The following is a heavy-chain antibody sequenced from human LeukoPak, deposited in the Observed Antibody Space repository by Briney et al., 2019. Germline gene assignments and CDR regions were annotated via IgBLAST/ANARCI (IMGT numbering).Heavy chain of an antibody. CDR2: ITGSGDTI. Sequence: GGSLRLSCAASGFTFSSYAMSWVRQAPGKGLEWISYITGSGDTIYYADSVKGRFTISRDNAKNSLFLQMNSLTADDTALYYCARERTTIVSGTTIGAYWGQGTLVTVSS. CDR3: ARERTTIVSGTTIGAY. V-gene: IGHV3-48*03. J-gene: IGHJ4*02. D-gene: IGHD2/OR15-2a*01. CDR1: GFTFSSYA.